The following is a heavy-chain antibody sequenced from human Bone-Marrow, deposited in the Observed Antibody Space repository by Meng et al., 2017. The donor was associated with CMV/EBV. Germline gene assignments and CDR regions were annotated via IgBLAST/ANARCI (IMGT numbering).Heavy chain of an antibody. Sequence: GGSLRLSYAASGFTFSDYYMSWIRQAPGKGLEWVSYISSSGSTIYYADSVKGRFTISRDNAKNSLYLQMNSLRAEDTAVYYCARADCSSTSCYIRYWGQGTLVTVSS. J-gene: IGHJ4*02. CDR3: ARADCSSTSCYIRY. V-gene: IGHV3-11*04. CDR1: GFTFSDYY. D-gene: IGHD2-2*02. CDR2: ISSSGSTI.